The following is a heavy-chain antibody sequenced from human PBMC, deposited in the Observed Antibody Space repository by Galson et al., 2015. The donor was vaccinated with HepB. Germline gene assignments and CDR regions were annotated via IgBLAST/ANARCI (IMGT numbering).Heavy chain of an antibody. J-gene: IGHJ4*02. CDR2: ISAYNGNT. CDR3: ARGAYDFWSGPPKFDY. Sequence: SVKVSCKASGYTFTSYGISWVRQAPGQGLEWMGWISAYNGNTNYAQKLQGRVTMTTDTSTSTAYMELRSLRSDDTAVYYCARGAYDFWSGPPKFDYWGQGTLVTVSS. CDR1: GYTFTSYG. V-gene: IGHV1-18*01. D-gene: IGHD3-3*01.